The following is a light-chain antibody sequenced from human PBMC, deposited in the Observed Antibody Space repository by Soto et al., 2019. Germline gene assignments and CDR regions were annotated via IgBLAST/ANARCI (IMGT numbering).Light chain of an antibody. Sequence: QSALTQPASVSGSPGQSITISCTGSSSDVGGYNYVSWYQQHPGKAPKLMIFEVSNRPSGVSNRFSGSKSGNSASLTISGLQAEDEADYYCSSYTSSSILLFGGGTKVNVL. J-gene: IGLJ2*01. V-gene: IGLV2-14*01. CDR3: SSYTSSSILL. CDR2: EVS. CDR1: SSDVGGYNY.